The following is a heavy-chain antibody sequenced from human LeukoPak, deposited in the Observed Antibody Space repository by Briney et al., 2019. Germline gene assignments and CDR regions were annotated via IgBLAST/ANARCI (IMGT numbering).Heavy chain of an antibody. Sequence: GGSLRLSCAASGFTVSSNYMSWVRQAPGKGLEWVSVIYSGGSTYYADSVKGRFTISRDNSKNTLYLQMNSLRDEDTAVYHCARDSAAVQFDYWGQGTLVTVSS. CDR3: ARDSAAVQFDY. V-gene: IGHV3-53*01. CDR1: GFTVSSNY. J-gene: IGHJ4*02. D-gene: IGHD6-13*01. CDR2: IYSGGST.